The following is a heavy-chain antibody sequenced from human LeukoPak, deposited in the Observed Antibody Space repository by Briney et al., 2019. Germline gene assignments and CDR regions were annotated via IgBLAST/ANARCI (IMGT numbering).Heavy chain of an antibody. CDR3: ARFYYDSSGAPGYFDY. D-gene: IGHD3-22*01. CDR2: IYYSGST. Sequence: PSETLSLTCTVSGGSISRYYWSWIRQPPGKGLEWIGYIYYSGSTNYNPSLKSRVTISVDTSKNQFSLKLSSVTAADTAVYYCARFYYDSSGAPGYFDYWGQGTLVTVSS. J-gene: IGHJ4*02. CDR1: GGSISRYY. V-gene: IGHV4-59*01.